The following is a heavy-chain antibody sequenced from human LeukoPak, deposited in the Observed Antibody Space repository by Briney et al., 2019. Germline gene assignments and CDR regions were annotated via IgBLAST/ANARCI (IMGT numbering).Heavy chain of an antibody. D-gene: IGHD3-9*01. CDR1: GYSISSGYY. CDR3: ARVAVDYDILDAFDI. V-gene: IGHV4-38-2*02. CDR2: IYHSGSA. Sequence: PSETLSLTCTVSGYSISSGYYWGWIRPPPGKGLEWIGSIYHSGSAYYNPSLKSRVTISVDTSKNQFSLKLSSVTAADTAVYYCARVAVDYDILDAFDIWGQGTMVTVSS. J-gene: IGHJ3*02.